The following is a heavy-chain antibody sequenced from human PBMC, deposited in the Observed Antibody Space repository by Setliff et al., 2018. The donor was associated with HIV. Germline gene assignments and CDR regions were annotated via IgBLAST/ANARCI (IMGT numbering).Heavy chain of an antibody. Sequence: GGSLRLSCAASGFTFSSYAMSWVRQAPGKGLEWVSAISGSGSRTIYADSVRGRFLISRDNSMNTVYLQMNSLTGDDTAVYYCARRGLRDRVDAFDFWGHGTMVTVSS. V-gene: IGHV3-23*01. CDR2: ISGSGSRT. CDR1: GFTFSSYA. J-gene: IGHJ3*01. CDR3: ARRGLRDRVDAFDF.